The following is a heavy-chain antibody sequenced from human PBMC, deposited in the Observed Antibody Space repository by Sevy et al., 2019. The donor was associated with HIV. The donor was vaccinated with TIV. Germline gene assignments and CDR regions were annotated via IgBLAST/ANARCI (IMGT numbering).Heavy chain of an antibody. CDR1: GFTFSNAW. CDR2: IKSKTDGGTT. V-gene: IGHV3-15*01. D-gene: IGHD3-3*01. Sequence: GGSLRLSCAASGFTFSNAWMSWVRQAPGKGLEWVGRIKSKTDGGTTDYAAPVKGRFTISRDDSKNTLYLQMNSLKTEETAVYYCTTGNDFWSGYYTVYYYGMDVWGQGTTVTVSS. J-gene: IGHJ6*02. CDR3: TTGNDFWSGYYTVYYYGMDV.